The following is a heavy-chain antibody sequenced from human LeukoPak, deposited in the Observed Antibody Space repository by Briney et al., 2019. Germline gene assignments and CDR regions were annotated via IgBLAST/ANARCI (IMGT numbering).Heavy chain of an antibody. D-gene: IGHD6-13*01. J-gene: IGHJ4*02. CDR3: ARGVAAAGTLVDY. CDR2: IYYSGST. V-gene: IGHV4-59*01. Sequence: PSETLSLTCNVSGGSISSYYRSWIRQPPGKGLEWIGYIYYSGSTNYNPSLKRRVTISVDTSKNQFSLKLSSVTAADTAVYYCARGVAAAGTLVDYWGQGTLVTVSS. CDR1: GGSISSYY.